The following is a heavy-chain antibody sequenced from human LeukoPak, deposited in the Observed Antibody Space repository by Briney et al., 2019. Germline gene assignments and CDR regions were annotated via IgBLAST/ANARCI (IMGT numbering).Heavy chain of an antibody. CDR3: ARAGFDWLPYPMDY. Sequence: ASVKVSCKASGYTFTSYYMHWVRQAPGQGLEWMGWISAYNGNTNYAQKLQGRVTMTTDTSTSTAYMELRSLRSDDTAVYYCARAGFDWLPYPMDYWGQGTLVTISS. D-gene: IGHD3-9*01. CDR1: GYTFTSYY. J-gene: IGHJ4*02. CDR2: ISAYNGNT. V-gene: IGHV1-18*04.